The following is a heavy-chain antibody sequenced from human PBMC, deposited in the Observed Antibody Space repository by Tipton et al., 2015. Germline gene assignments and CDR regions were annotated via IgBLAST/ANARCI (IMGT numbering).Heavy chain of an antibody. J-gene: IGHJ4*02. D-gene: IGHD4-23*01. CDR2: INHSGRI. CDR1: GGSFSGYY. V-gene: IGHV4-34*01. CDR3: ARARGRHGGLFDS. Sequence: TLSLTCAVSGGSFSGYYWYWIRQPPGKGLEWIGEINHSGRIKYNPSLKSRVTISVDTSKSQFSLKLSSVTAADTAVYYCARARGRHGGLFDSWGQGTLVTVSS.